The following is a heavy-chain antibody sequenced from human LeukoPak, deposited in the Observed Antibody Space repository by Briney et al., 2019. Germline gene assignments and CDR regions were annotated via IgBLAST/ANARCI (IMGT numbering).Heavy chain of an antibody. J-gene: IGHJ4*02. V-gene: IGHV4-31*03. CDR1: GGSISSGGYY. D-gene: IGHD2-21*01. Sequence: PSETLSLSCTVSGGSISSGGYYWSWIRQHPGKGLEWIGYIYYSGSTYYNPSLKSRVTISVDTSKNQFSLKLSSVTAADTAVYYCAGGPGGDYFDYWGQGTLVTVSS. CDR2: IYYSGST. CDR3: AGGPGGDYFDY.